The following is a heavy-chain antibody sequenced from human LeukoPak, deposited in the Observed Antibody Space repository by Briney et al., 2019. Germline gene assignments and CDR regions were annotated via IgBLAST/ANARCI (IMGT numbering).Heavy chain of an antibody. Sequence: HPGGSLRLSCAGSGVTFSSYAMSWVRQAPGKGLEWVSAISDTGATTYDADSVKGRFTISRDNSRSTLYLQMNSLRAEDTALYYCAKDTSIGRYCTNGVCSPFDYWGQGTLVTVSS. J-gene: IGHJ4*02. CDR2: ISDTGATT. CDR1: GVTFSSYA. CDR3: AKDTSIGRYCTNGVCSPFDY. V-gene: IGHV3-23*01. D-gene: IGHD2-8*01.